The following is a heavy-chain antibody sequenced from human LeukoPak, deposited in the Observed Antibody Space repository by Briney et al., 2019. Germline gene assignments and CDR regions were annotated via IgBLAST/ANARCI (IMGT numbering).Heavy chain of an antibody. CDR1: GGSFSGYY. D-gene: IGHD6-13*01. V-gene: IGHV4-34*01. J-gene: IGHJ4*02. CDR2: INHSGST. CDR3: ARAEQLLTGVVHFDY. Sequence: SETLSLTCAVYGGSFSGYYWSWIRQPPGKGLEWIGEINHSGSTNYNPSLKSRVTISVDTSKNQFSLKLSSVTAADTAVYYCARAEQLLTGVVHFDYWGQGTLVTVSS.